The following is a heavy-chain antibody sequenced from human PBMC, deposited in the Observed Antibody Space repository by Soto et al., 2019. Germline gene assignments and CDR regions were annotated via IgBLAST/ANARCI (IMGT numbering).Heavy chain of an antibody. J-gene: IGHJ6*02. CDR1: SGSISSAHG. V-gene: IGHV4-4*02. CDR2: IYHSGST. CDR3: ATNSYYSLGV. Sequence: PSETLSLTCAVSSGSISSAHGWNWVRQPPGKGLEWIGEIYHSGSTNYNPSLKSRVTVSVDKSMNQFSLKLTSVTAADTAVYYCATNSYYSLGVWGQGTTVTVSS.